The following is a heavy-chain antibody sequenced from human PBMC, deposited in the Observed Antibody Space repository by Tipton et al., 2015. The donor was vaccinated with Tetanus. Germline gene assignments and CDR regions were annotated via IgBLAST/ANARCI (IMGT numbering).Heavy chain of an antibody. CDR3: AKRDYKKGNWFDP. CDR1: GGSISGYS. V-gene: IGHV4-59*12. J-gene: IGHJ5*02. D-gene: IGHD4-11*01. CDR2: MFYSGNT. Sequence: TLSLTCNVSGGSISGYSWTWIRQPPGKGLEWIGNMFYSGNTIYNPSLKSRVTISIDTSKNQFSLKLSSVTAADTGVYYCAKRDYKKGNWFDPWGQGIPVTVSS.